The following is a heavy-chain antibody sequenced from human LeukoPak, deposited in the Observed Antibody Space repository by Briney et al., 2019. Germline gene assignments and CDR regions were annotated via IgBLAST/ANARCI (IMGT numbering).Heavy chain of an antibody. Sequence: GGSLRLSCAASGFTFTNYAMTWVRQAPGMGLEWVSTINSGYSTYYGDSVKGRFTVSRDNSKNTLYLQLNSLRAEDTAVYYCASGFGELPDWGQGTLVTVSS. D-gene: IGHD3-10*01. J-gene: IGHJ4*02. CDR2: INSGYST. CDR1: GFTFTNYA. CDR3: ASGFGELPD. V-gene: IGHV3-23*01.